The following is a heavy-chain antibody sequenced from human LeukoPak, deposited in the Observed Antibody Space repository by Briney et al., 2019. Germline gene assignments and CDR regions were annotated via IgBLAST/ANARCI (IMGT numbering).Heavy chain of an antibody. V-gene: IGHV4-59*01. CDR2: IYYSGST. Sequence: SETLSLTCTVSGGSISSYYRSWIRQPPGKGLEWIGYIYYSGSTNYNPSLKSRVTISVDTSKNQFSLKLSSVTAADTAVYYCAVGGTYGSGSYYYYYGMDVWGKGTTVTVSS. CDR3: AVGGTYGSGSYYYYYGMDV. D-gene: IGHD3-10*01. CDR1: GGSISSYY. J-gene: IGHJ6*04.